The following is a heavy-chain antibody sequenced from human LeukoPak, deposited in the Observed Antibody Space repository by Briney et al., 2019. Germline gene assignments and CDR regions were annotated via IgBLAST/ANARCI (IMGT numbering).Heavy chain of an antibody. CDR3: ARGLTPLYYFDY. Sequence: SETLSLTCTVSGGSISSGGYYWSWIRQHPGKGLEWIGYIYHSGSTYYNPSLKSRVTISVDRSKNQFSLKLSSVTAADTAVYYCARGLTPLYYFDYWGQGTLVTVSS. V-gene: IGHV4-31*03. D-gene: IGHD3-9*01. CDR2: IYHSGST. J-gene: IGHJ4*02. CDR1: GGSISSGGYY.